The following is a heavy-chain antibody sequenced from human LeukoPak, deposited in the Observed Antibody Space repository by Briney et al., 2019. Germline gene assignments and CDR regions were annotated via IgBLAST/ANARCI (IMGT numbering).Heavy chain of an antibody. D-gene: IGHD2-2*01. Sequence: GGSLRLSCAASGFTFSTYWMHWVRQAPGTGLVWVSLINSDGSSTNYADSVKGRFTISRDNAKNTLYLQMNSLRAEDTAVYYCATDVPAVAIFGYWGQGTLVTVSS. V-gene: IGHV3-74*01. J-gene: IGHJ4*02. CDR3: ATDVPAVAIFGY. CDR1: GFTFSTYW. CDR2: INSDGSST.